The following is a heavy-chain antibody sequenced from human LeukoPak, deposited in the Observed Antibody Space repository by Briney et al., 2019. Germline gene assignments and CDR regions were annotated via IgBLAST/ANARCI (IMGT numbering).Heavy chain of an antibody. Sequence: SETLSLTCAVSGGSISSGGYSWSWIRQPAGKGLEWIGRIYTSGSTNYNPSLKSQVTMSVDTSKNQFSLKLSSVTAADTAVYYCASLSWPFDYWGQGTLVTVSS. CDR2: IYTSGST. D-gene: IGHD6-13*01. J-gene: IGHJ4*02. V-gene: IGHV4-61*02. CDR1: GGSISSGGYS. CDR3: ASLSWPFDY.